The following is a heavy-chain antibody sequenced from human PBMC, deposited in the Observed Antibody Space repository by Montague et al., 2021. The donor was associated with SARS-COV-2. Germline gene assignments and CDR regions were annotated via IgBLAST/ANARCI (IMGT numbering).Heavy chain of an antibody. CDR2: INHSGST. CDR1: GGSFSGYY. CDR3: ACGEITTRGLIYYYGMDV. Sequence: SETLSLTCAVYGGSFSGYYWTWIRQSPRKGLEWIGEINHSGSTNYNPSLKSRVTISVDTSKNQFSLKLCSVTAADTAVYYCACGEITTRGLIYYYGMDVWGQGTTVTVSS. V-gene: IGHV4-34*01. D-gene: IGHD4-11*01. J-gene: IGHJ6*02.